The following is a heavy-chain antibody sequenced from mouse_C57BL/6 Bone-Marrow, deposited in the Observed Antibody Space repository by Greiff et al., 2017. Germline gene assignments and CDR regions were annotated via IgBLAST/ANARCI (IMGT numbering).Heavy chain of an antibody. J-gene: IGHJ2*01. D-gene: IGHD1-1*01. CDR2: IYPGDGDT. CDR3: AREYYYGSKGY. Sequence: VQVVESGPELVKPGASVKIPCKASGYAFSSSWMNWVKQRPGKGLEWIGRIYPGDGDTNYNGKFKGKATLTADKSSSTAYMQLSSLTSEDSAVYFCAREYYYGSKGYWGQGTTLTVSS. V-gene: IGHV1-82*01. CDR1: GYAFSSSW.